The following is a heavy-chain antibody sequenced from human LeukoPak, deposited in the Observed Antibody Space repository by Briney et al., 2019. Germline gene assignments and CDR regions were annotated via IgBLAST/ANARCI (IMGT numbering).Heavy chain of an antibody. CDR3: ARRNDFDI. V-gene: IGHV4-59*08. J-gene: IGHJ3*02. CDR2: IYYTGNT. CDR1: GVSISNHY. Sequence: PSETLSLTCTVSGVSISNHYSSWIRQPPGKGLEWTGYIYYTGNTNYNPSLKSRVTISEDTSKNQVSLKLSSVTAADTAVYYCARRNDFDIWGQGTMVTVSS.